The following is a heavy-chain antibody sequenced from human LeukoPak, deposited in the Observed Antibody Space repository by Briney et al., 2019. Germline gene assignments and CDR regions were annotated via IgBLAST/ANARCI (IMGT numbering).Heavy chain of an antibody. CDR1: GFTFSSFN. D-gene: IGHD5/OR15-5a*01. V-gene: IGHV3-74*03. Sequence: LGGTLRLSCAASGFTFSSFNMHWVRQAPGKGLVWVSRLKSDGSTAMYADSVQGRFTISRDNARNTVHLLMSSLTVEDPGVYFCARGIYGYPVAFDSWGQGALVTVSS. CDR2: LKSDGSTA. J-gene: IGHJ4*02. CDR3: ARGIYGYPVAFDS.